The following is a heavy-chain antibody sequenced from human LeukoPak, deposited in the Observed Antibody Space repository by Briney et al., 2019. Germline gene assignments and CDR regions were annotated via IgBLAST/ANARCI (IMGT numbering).Heavy chain of an antibody. CDR3: ARVYGSGSYSLFDY. J-gene: IGHJ4*02. CDR2: IRYDGSNK. Sequence: PGGSLRLSCAASGFTFSSYGMHWVRQAPGKGLEWVAFIRYDGSNKYYADSVKGRLTISRDNSKNTLYLQMNSLRAEDTAVYYCARVYGSGSYSLFDYWGQGTLVIVSS. CDR1: GFTFSSYG. D-gene: IGHD3-10*01. V-gene: IGHV3-30*02.